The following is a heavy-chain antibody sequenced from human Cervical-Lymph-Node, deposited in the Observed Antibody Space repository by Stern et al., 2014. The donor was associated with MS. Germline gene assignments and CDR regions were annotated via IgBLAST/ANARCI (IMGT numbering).Heavy chain of an antibody. CDR2: IYYGGST. D-gene: IGHD6-19*01. Sequence: VQLVESGPGQVKPSETLSLTCTVSGASINSYYCSWIRQPPGKGLEWVGYIYYGGSTNHHPSLTSRVTISLDTSTNQFSLKLTSVTAADTAVYYCAAGQWLDLDYWGQGTLVTVSS. V-gene: IGHV4-59*01. J-gene: IGHJ4*02. CDR1: GASINSYY. CDR3: AAGQWLDLDY.